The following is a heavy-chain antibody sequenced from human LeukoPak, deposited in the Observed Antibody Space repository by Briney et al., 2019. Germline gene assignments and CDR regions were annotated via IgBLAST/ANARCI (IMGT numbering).Heavy chain of an antibody. CDR2: IDNDGWPT. V-gene: IGHV3-48*03. Sequence: GGSLRLSCAASGFTFTNYEMNWVRQAPGKGLEWISYIDNDGWPTYYADSVKGRFTITRDYAKSSLYLQMDSLTVEDAAVYYCARDLIGWSLDPWGQGTLVTVSS. D-gene: IGHD2-2*03. J-gene: IGHJ5*02. CDR3: ARDLIGWSLDP. CDR1: GFTFTNYE.